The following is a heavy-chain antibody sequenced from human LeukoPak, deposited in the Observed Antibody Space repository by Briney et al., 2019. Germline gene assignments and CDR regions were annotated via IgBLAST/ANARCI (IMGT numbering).Heavy chain of an antibody. D-gene: IGHD3-3*01. CDR2: ISAYNGNT. CDR3: ARDPRSAKCYEFLSGYYRY. V-gene: IGHV1-18*01. CDR1: GYTFTSYG. J-gene: IGHJ4*01. Sequence: ASVKVSCKASGYTFTSYGISWVRQAPGQGLEWMGWISAYNGNTNYAQKIQGRVTMTTDTSTSTAYMELRSLRSDDTAVYYCARDPRSAKCYEFLSGYYRYWGQGTLVTVSS.